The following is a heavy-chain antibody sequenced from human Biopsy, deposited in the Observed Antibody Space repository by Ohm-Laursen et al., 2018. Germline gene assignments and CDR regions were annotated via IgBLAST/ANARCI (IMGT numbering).Heavy chain of an antibody. V-gene: IGHV1-69*06. D-gene: IGHD3-22*01. Sequence: FAVKVSCKASGGTFTNHAVGWVRQAPGQGLEWVGSSIPLFNTANYADKFQARVTLTADKSTTTAYMELSSLRSEDTAIYYCARFPLGAYDDSGSYRAVEHWYFDLWGRGTLVTVSS. CDR3: ARFPLGAYDDSGSYRAVEHWYFDL. J-gene: IGHJ2*01. CDR2: SIPLFNTA. CDR1: GGTFTNHA.